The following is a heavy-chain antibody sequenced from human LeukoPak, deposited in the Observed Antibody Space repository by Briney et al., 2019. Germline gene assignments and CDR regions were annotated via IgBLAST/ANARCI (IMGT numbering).Heavy chain of an antibody. V-gene: IGHV3-53*01. CDR2: IYSGGST. D-gene: IGHD3-10*01. CDR1: GFTVSSNY. J-gene: IGHJ3*02. CDR3: ARDSLWFGGEGGAFDI. Sequence: GGSLRLSCAASGFTVSSNYMSWVRQAPGKGLEWVSVIYSGGSTYYADSVKGRFTISRDNSKNTLYLQMNSLRAEDTAVYYCARDSLWFGGEGGAFDIWGQGTMVTVSS.